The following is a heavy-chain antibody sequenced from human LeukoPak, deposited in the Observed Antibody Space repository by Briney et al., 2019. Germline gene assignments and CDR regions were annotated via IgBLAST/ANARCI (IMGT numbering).Heavy chain of an antibody. CDR3: ARDRGYSSSWYYSASLVDVYYYYGMDV. D-gene: IGHD6-13*01. CDR2: IYYSGRT. V-gene: IGHV4-59*01. CDR1: GGSISSYY. Sequence: PSETLSLTCTVSGGSISSYYWSWIRQPPGKGLEWIGYIYYSGRTNYNPSLKSRVTISVDTSKNQFSLKLSSVTAADTAVYYCARDRGYSSSWYYSASLVDVYYYYGMDVWGQGTTVTVSS. J-gene: IGHJ6*02.